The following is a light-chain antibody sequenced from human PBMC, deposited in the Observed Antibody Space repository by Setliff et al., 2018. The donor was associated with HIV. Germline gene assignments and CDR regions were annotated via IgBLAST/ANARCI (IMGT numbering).Light chain of an antibody. CDR3: CSYAGSYTFYV. J-gene: IGLJ1*01. V-gene: IGLV2-11*01. CDR2: DVS. Sequence: QSALAQPASVSGSPGQSITIPCSGTSSDVGGYNYVSWYQQHPGKAPKLMIYDVSERPSGVPDRFSGSKSANTASLTISGLQAEDEADYYCCSYAGSYTFYVFGTGTKGTVL. CDR1: SSDVGGYNY.